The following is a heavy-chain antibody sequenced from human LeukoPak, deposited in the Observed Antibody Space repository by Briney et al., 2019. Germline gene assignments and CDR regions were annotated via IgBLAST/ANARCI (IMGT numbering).Heavy chain of an antibody. Sequence: PGGSLRLSCAASGFTFSSYEMNWVRQAPEKGLEWVSYISSSGTPIHYADSVKGRFTISRDNAKNSLFLQMNSLRAEDTAVYYCAREKTACGGDCYDSWGQGTLVTVSS. J-gene: IGHJ4*02. V-gene: IGHV3-48*03. D-gene: IGHD2-21*01. CDR3: AREKTACGGDCYDS. CDR2: ISSSGTPI. CDR1: GFTFSSYE.